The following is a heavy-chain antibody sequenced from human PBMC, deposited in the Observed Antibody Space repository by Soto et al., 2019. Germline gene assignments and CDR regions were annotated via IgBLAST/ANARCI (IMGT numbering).Heavy chain of an antibody. D-gene: IGHD2-8*01. J-gene: IGHJ6*02. V-gene: IGHV6-1*01. CDR3: ARETVLMVYAPLGSYYYYGMDV. CDR1: GDSVSSNSAA. Sequence: PSQTLSLTCAISGDSVSSNSAAWNWIRQSPSRGLEWLGRTYYRSKWYNDYAVSVKSRITINPDTSKNQFSLQLNSVTPEDTAVYYCARETVLMVYAPLGSYYYYGMDVWGQGTTVTVSS. CDR2: TYYRSKWYN.